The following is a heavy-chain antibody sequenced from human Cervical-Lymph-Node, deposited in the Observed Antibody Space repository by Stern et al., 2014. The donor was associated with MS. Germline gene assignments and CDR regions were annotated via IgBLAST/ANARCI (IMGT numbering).Heavy chain of an antibody. CDR2: VWPCDSDT. V-gene: IGHV5-51*01. J-gene: IGHJ3*02. CDR3: ARLIAPGGDAFDI. Sequence: QLVQSGGEVKKPGESLKISCQGSGYKFSNYWIGWVRQMPGKGLEWMGIVWPCDSDTRYSPSFRGPVTIPTDKSISSAYLQWYSLKASDTAIYYCARLIAPGGDAFDIWGQGTMVTVSS. CDR1: GYKFSNYW. D-gene: IGHD2-21*01.